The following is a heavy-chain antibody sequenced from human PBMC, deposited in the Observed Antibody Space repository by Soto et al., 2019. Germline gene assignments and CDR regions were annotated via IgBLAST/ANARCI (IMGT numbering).Heavy chain of an antibody. V-gene: IGHV3-23*01. J-gene: IGHJ4*02. CDR3: AGGQLERPLSHY. Sequence: GGSLLLSCAASGFTLISYAMGGAGQAPGKGLEGVSAISGRGGSTYYADSGKGRFTISRDNSKNTLYLQLNSLRAEDTAVYYCAGGQLERPLSHYWGQGTLVTVSS. D-gene: IGHD1-1*01. CDR2: ISGRGGST. CDR1: GFTLISYA.